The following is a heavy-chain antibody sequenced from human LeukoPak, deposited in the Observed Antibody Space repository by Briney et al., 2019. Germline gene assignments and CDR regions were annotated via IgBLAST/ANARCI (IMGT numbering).Heavy chain of an antibody. CDR3: ARDRVYSSSSDMDV. V-gene: IGHV3-20*04. Sequence: PGGSLRLSCAASGFTFDDYGMSWVRQAPGKGLEWVSGINWNGGSTGYADSVKGRFTISRDSAKNSLYLQMNSLRAEDTALYYCARDRVYSSSSDMDVWGKGTTVTVSS. J-gene: IGHJ6*03. CDR1: GFTFDDYG. CDR2: INWNGGST. D-gene: IGHD6-6*01.